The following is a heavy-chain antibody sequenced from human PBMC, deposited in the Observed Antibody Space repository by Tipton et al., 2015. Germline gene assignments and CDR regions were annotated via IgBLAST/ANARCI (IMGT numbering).Heavy chain of an antibody. J-gene: IGHJ2*01. V-gene: IGHV3-13*01. CDR3: ARGWGFHSAGSDFPSAPTLWYFDL. CDR1: GFTCSLYD. CDR2: IGTAGDT. D-gene: IGHD2-21*01. Sequence: QLVQSGGVLVQPGGSLRLSCAASGFTCSLYDMHWVRQVAGKGLEWVSAIGTAGDTFYSDSVKGRFTISRDRTKNSLFLQMNSLRAGDTAVYYCARGWGFHSAGSDFPSAPTLWYFDLWGRGTLVTVSS.